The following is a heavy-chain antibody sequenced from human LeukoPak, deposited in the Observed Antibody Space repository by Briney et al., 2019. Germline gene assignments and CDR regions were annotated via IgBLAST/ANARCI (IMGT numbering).Heavy chain of an antibody. V-gene: IGHV3-48*01. Sequence: PGGSLRLSCAASGFTFSSYSMNWVRQAPGKGLEWVSYISSSSSTIYYADSVKGRFTISRDNAKNSLYLQMNSLRAEDTAVYYCAKDMGYCSSTSCPYYYYYYMDVWGKGTTVTISS. J-gene: IGHJ6*03. CDR3: AKDMGYCSSTSCPYYYYYYMDV. D-gene: IGHD2-2*01. CDR2: ISSSSSTI. CDR1: GFTFSSYS.